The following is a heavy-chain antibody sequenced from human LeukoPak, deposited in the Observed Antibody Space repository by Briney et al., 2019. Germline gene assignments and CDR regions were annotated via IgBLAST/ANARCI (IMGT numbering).Heavy chain of an antibody. V-gene: IGHV3-48*01. Sequence: GSLRLSCVASGFTFSSYSMNWVRQAPGKGLEGVLDISSTSSHIYYWDSVKGRFTISRDNAKNSLYLQMNSLRAEDTAVYYCARSPYFYDSSGLHFDYWGQGSLVTVSS. CDR3: ARSPYFYDSSGLHFDY. J-gene: IGHJ4*02. D-gene: IGHD3-22*01. CDR1: GFTFSSYS. CDR2: ISSTSSHI.